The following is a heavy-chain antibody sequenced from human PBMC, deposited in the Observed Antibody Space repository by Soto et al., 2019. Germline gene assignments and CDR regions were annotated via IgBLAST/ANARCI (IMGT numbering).Heavy chain of an antibody. Sequence: GGSLRLSCAASGFTVSSNYMSWVRQAPGKGLEWVSVIYSGGSTYYADSVKGRFTISRDNSKNTLYLQMNSLRAEDTAVYYCARESTGYCSGGSCSDGYYYYYYYMDVWGKGTTVTVSS. CDR3: ARESTGYCSGGSCSDGYYYYYYYMDV. V-gene: IGHV3-66*01. J-gene: IGHJ6*03. CDR1: GFTVSSNY. CDR2: IYSGGST. D-gene: IGHD2-15*01.